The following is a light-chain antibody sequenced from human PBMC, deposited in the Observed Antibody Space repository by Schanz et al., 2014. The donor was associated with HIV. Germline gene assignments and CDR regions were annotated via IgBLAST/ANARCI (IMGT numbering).Light chain of an antibody. V-gene: IGKV1-39*01. CDR3: QQRVDT. CDR2: GAS. Sequence: DIQMTQSPSSLSASVGDRVTITCRASQNIRSDLNWYQHKPGKAPKLLIYGASTLLSGVPSRFSGSGSGTDFTLTISSLQPEDFATYYCQQRVDTFGGGTKVEIK. J-gene: IGKJ4*01. CDR1: QNIRSD.